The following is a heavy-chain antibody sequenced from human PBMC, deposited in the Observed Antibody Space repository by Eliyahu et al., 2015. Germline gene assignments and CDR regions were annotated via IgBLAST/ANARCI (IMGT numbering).Heavy chain of an antibody. J-gene: IGHJ4*02. Sequence: EVQLVESGGGLVKPGGSLRLSCAASGFXFSNAXXXWVRQAPGKGLEWVGRIKSKTDGGTTDYAAPVKGRFTISRDDSKNTLYLQMNSLKTEDTAVYYCTTDPVDRYTVTTLLTDYWGQGTLVTVSS. V-gene: IGHV3-15*01. CDR1: GFXFSNAX. CDR2: IKSKTDGGTT. D-gene: IGHD4-17*01. CDR3: TTDPVDRYTVTTLLTDY.